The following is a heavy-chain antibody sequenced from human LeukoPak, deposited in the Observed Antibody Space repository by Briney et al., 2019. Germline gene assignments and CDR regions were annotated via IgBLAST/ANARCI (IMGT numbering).Heavy chain of an antibody. D-gene: IGHD3-10*01. J-gene: IGHJ5*02. CDR1: GGTFRRYA. Sequence: VASVKVSCQASGGTFRRYAISWVRQAPGQGLEWIGGIIPILCTAKYAKKVQGRGTITADESTRTAHMELSSLRSEDTAVYYCARGGDYYGSGSYYNSPAPWGQGTLVTVSS. V-gene: IGHV1-69*13. CDR2: IIPILCTA. CDR3: ARGGDYYGSGSYYNSPAP.